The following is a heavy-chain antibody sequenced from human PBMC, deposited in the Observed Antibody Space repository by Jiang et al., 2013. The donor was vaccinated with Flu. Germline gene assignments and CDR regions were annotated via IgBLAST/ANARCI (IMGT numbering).Heavy chain of an antibody. Sequence: LLKPSETLSLTCTVSGGSISGSSHYWGWIRQTPGKGMEWIGSVYYSGNTYYNPSLKSRVTISVDTSKNQFSLTLSSVTAADTAVYYCARHLAYMNYVFWFDPWGQGTLVTVSS. V-gene: IGHV4-39*01. CDR1: GGSISGSSHY. D-gene: IGHD3-16*01. J-gene: IGHJ5*02. CDR2: VYYSGNT. CDR3: ARHLAYMNYVFWFDP.